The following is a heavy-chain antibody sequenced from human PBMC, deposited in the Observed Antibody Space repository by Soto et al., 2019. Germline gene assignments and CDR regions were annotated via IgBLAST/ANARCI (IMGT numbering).Heavy chain of an antibody. J-gene: IGHJ6*03. CDR3: SRAYLLFLEWPYMDA. D-gene: IGHD3-3*01. Sequence: SETLSLTCTVSGGSISSGDYYWSWIRQPPGKGLEWIGYIYYSGSTNYNPSLKSRVTISVDTSKNQFSLKLSSVTAADTAVYYCSRAYLLFLEWPYMDAWGKGTTVTVSS. CDR2: IYYSGST. V-gene: IGHV4-61*08. CDR1: GGSISSGDYY.